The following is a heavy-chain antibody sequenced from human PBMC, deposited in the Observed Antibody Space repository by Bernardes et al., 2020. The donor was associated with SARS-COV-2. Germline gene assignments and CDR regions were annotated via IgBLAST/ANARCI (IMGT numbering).Heavy chain of an antibody. CDR3: ARGHGDYFDY. CDR1: GYTFPNYD. CDR2: ISVNNGNI. D-gene: IGHD4-17*01. Sequence: APLTLSCKASGYTFPNYDISWVRQAPGQGLELMGWISVNNGNIKYAQKLQGRVTMTTDTSTSTAYMEVRSLRSDDTAVYYCARGHGDYFDYWGQGTLVTVSS. V-gene: IGHV1-18*01. J-gene: IGHJ4*02.